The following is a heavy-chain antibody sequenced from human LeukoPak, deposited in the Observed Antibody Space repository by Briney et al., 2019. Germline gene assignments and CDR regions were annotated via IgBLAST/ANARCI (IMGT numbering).Heavy chain of an antibody. CDR3: AKLREWELPDLFDY. V-gene: IGHV3-23*01. CDR2: ISGSGGSR. D-gene: IGHD1-26*01. CDR1: GFTFTTYW. Sequence: GGSLRLSCVGSGFTFTTYWMSWVRQAPGKGLEWVSGISGSGGSRFYTDSVKGRFTIPRDNSKNTLYLQMNSLRAEDTAVYYCAKLREWELPDLFDYWGQGTLVTVSS. J-gene: IGHJ4*02.